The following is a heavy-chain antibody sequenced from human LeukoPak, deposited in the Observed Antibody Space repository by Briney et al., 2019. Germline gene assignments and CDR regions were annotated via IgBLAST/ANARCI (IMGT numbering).Heavy chain of an antibody. J-gene: IGHJ4*02. CDR2: IRHDEVTK. CDR3: AKAVEVVVAVIDY. D-gene: IGHD2-15*01. CDR1: GFTFSNFG. Sequence: PGGSLRLSCAASGFTFSNFGMHWVRQAPGKGLEWVAFIRHDEVTKYYADSVKGRFTISRDNSKSTLYLQMNSLRPEDTAVYYCAKAVEVVVAVIDYWGQGTLVTVSS. V-gene: IGHV3-30*02.